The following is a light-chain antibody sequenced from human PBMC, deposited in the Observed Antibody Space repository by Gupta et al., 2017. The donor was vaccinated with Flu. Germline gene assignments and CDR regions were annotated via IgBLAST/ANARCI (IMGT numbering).Light chain of an antibody. J-gene: IGKJ2*01. CDR3: QQRYKTPYT. V-gene: IGKV1-39*01. CDR2: TTS. CDR1: QNILNY. Sequence: GDRVSVSCRASQNILNYLDWYQQKPGKAPKLLIYTTSTLQCEVPSRFSGSGSGTDFTLTINSLQREDFAAYYCQQRYKTPYTFGQGTNLEI.